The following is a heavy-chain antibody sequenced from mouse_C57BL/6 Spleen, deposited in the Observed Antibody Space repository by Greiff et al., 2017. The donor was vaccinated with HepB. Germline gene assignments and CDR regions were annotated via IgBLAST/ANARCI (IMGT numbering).Heavy chain of an antibody. J-gene: IGHJ3*01. CDR3: ARLRGSGYLAWFAY. CDR2: IYPRDGST. D-gene: IGHD3-2*02. V-gene: IGHV1-85*01. Sequence: VQLQQSGPELVKPGASVKLSCKASGYTFTSYDINWVKQRPGQGLEWIGWIYPRDGSTKYNEKFKGKATLTVDTSSSTAYMELHSLSSEDSAVYICARLRGSGYLAWFAYWGQGTLVTVSA. CDR1: GYTFTSYD.